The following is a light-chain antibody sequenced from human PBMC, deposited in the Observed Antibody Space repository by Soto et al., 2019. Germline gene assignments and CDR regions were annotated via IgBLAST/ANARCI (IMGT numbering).Light chain of an antibody. CDR3: QQYSHLIT. CDR2: DAS. J-gene: IGKJ5*01. V-gene: IGKV1-5*01. Sequence: DIQMTQSPSTLSASVGDRVTITCRASQTISNWLAWYQQKPGKAPKVLIYDASSLQSGVPSRFSGSGSGTDFTFTISSLQPEDIATYYCQQYSHLITFGQGTRLEIK. CDR1: QTISNW.